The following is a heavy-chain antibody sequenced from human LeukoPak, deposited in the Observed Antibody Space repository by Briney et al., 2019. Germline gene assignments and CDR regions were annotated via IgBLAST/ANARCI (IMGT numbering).Heavy chain of an antibody. V-gene: IGHV1-46*01. J-gene: IGHJ4*02. CDR2: INPSGGST. Sequence: GASVKVSCKASGYTFTSYAMNWVRQAPGQGLEWMGIINPSGGSTSYAQKFQGRVTMTRDTSTSTVYMELSRLRSDDTAVYYCARDLGGSGYDLDDVGLDYWGQGTLVTVSS. CDR1: GYTFTSYA. D-gene: IGHD5-12*01. CDR3: ARDLGGSGYDLDDVGLDY.